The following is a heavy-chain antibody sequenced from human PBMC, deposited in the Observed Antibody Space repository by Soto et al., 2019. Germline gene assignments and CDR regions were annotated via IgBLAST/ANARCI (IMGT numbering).Heavy chain of an antibody. CDR2: IYYSGST. Sequence: SETLSLTCTVSGGSISSYYWSWIRQPPGKGLEWIGYIYYSGSTNYNPSLKSRVTISVDTSKNQFSLKLSSVTAADTAVYYCARDWIDYGDYLPPWDYYYYMDVWGKGTTVTVPS. V-gene: IGHV4-59*01. CDR3: ARDWIDYGDYLPPWDYYYYMDV. CDR1: GGSISSYY. D-gene: IGHD4-17*01. J-gene: IGHJ6*03.